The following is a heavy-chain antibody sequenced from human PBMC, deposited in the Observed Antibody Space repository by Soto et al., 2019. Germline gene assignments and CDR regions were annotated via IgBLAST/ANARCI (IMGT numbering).Heavy chain of an antibody. CDR3: ARIGGYHGPLDY. J-gene: IGHJ4*02. V-gene: IGHV4-59*01. CDR1: GVSISSYF. Sequence: SETLSLTCSVSGVSISSYFWSWIRQPPGRGLEWIGYTYHRGSTNYSPSLKSRVAISLDTSENQFSLKVSSVTAADTAVYYCARIGGYHGPLDYWGKGTQVTVSS. CDR2: TYHRGST. D-gene: IGHD3-16*02.